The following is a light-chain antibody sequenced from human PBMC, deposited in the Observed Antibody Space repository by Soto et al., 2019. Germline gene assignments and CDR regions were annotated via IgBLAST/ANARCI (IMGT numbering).Light chain of an antibody. Sequence: EVVLTQSPATLSLSPGGRATLSCRASQSISDTLAWYQQKPGQAPRLLIYGASNRAPGFPARCSGSGSGTDFTLTISSLQSEDFAVYYCQQYENRPWTFGQGTKVDIK. CDR1: QSISDT. CDR2: GAS. J-gene: IGKJ1*01. CDR3: QQYENRPWT. V-gene: IGKV3-15*01.